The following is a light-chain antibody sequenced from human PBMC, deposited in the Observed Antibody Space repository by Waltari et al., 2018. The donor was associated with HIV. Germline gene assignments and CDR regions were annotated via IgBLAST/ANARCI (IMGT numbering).Light chain of an antibody. J-gene: IGLJ2*01. Sequence: SYELTQPPSVSVSPGQTASITCSGDKLGEKYACWYQQKPGQPPVLVIYEDSKRPSGIPERFSGSNSGNTATLTISGTQAMDEADYYCQAWDSSVVFGGGTKLTVL. CDR1: KLGEKY. CDR3: QAWDSSVV. CDR2: EDS. V-gene: IGLV3-1*01.